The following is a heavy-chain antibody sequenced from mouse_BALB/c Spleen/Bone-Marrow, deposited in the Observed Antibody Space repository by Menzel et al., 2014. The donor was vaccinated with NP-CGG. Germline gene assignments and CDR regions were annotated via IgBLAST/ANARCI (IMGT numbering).Heavy chain of an antibody. D-gene: IGHD5-1*01. V-gene: IGHV1S81*02. J-gene: IGHJ4*01. CDR1: GYTFTSYY. Sequence: QVHLQQPGAERVKPGASVKLSCKASGYTFTSYYMYWVKQRPGQGLEWIGEINPSNGGTNFNEKFKSRATLTVDKSSSTAYMQLSSLTSEDSAVYYCTRLPHWGQGTSVTVSS. CDR2: INPSNGGT. CDR3: TRLPH.